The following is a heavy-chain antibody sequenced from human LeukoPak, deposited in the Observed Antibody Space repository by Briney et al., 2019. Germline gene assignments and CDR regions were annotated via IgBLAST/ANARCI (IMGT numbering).Heavy chain of an antibody. D-gene: IGHD1-26*01. Sequence: ASVKVSCKASGYTFTSYYMHWVRQAPGQGLEWMGWINAYNDNTKYAEKLQGRVTMTTDTSTSTAYMELRSLRSDDTAVYYCARTTNSYYYYYYIDVWGKGTTVTVSS. CDR1: GYTFTSYY. CDR3: ARTTNSYYYYYYIDV. V-gene: IGHV1-18*04. CDR2: INAYNDNT. J-gene: IGHJ6*03.